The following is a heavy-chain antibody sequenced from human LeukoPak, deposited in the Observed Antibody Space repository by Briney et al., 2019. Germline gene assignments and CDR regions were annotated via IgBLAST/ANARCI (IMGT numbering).Heavy chain of an antibody. J-gene: IGHJ4*02. CDR1: GFTFSSYS. Sequence: GGSLRLSCAASGFTFSSYSMNWVRQAPGKGLEWVSSIGSSSTYIYYADSVKGRFTISRDNAKNSLYLQMNSLRAEDTAVYYCARDGSTVTNYYFDYWGQGTLVTVSS. V-gene: IGHV3-21*01. CDR2: IGSSSTYI. D-gene: IGHD4-11*01. CDR3: ARDGSTVTNYYFDY.